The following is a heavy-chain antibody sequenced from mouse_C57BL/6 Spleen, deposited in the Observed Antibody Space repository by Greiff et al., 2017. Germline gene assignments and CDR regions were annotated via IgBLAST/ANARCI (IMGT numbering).Heavy chain of an antibody. Sequence: VQLQQPGAELVMPGASVKLSCKASGYTFTSYWMPWVKQRPGQGLEWIGEIDPSDSDTNYNQKFKGKSTLTVEKSSSTAYMQLSSLTSVDSAVYYCARRDGSSYGGAMDYWGQGTSVTVSS. CDR2: IDPSDSDT. CDR1: GYTFTSYW. J-gene: IGHJ4*01. V-gene: IGHV1-69*01. CDR3: ARRDGSSYGGAMDY. D-gene: IGHD1-1*01.